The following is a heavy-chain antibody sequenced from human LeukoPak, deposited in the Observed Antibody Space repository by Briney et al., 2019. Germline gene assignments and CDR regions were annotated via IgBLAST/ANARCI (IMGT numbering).Heavy chain of an antibody. D-gene: IGHD3-22*01. V-gene: IGHV4-38-2*02. Sequence: PSEILSLTCTVSDYSISSGFYWGWIRQPPGKGLEWIVNIFHSGSTYYNPSLKSRVTISVDTSKNQFSLKLSSVTAADTAVYYCARGYDSSGYYYYYYMDVWGKGTTVTVSS. CDR1: DYSISSGFY. J-gene: IGHJ6*03. CDR2: IFHSGST. CDR3: ARGYDSSGYYYYYYMDV.